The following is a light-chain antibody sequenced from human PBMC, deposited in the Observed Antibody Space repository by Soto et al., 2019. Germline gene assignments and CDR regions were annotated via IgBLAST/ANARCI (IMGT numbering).Light chain of an antibody. Sequence: EIVMTQSPAILSVSPGERATLSCRASQSVSPYLAWYQQKPGQAPRILIHGASTRATGIPARRSGSGSGTEFSLTISSLQSEDFAVYDCLQYNYWPPTFGQGTNVDIK. CDR1: QSVSPY. CDR3: LQYNYWPPT. CDR2: GAS. J-gene: IGKJ1*01. V-gene: IGKV3-15*01.